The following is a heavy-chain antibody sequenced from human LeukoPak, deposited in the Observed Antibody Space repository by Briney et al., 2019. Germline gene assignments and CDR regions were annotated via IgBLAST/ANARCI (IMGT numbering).Heavy chain of an antibody. CDR2: IYYSGST. CDR3: ARRLRMWFGELVYFDY. V-gene: IGHV4-39*01. D-gene: IGHD3-10*01. Sequence: SETLSLTCTLSGGSISSSSYYWGWIRQPPGKGLEWIGSIYYSGSTYYNPSLKSRVTISVDTSKNQFSLKLSSVTAADTAVYYCARRLRMWFGELVYFDYWGQGTLVTVAS. J-gene: IGHJ4*02. CDR1: GGSISSSSYY.